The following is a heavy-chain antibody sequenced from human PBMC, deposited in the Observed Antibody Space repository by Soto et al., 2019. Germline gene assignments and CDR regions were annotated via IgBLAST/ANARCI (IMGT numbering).Heavy chain of an antibody. D-gene: IGHD6-13*01. J-gene: IGHJ4*02. CDR1: GCTFSSYG. CDR2: ISYDGSNK. CDR3: AKDRGSSWSPRSVFDY. Sequence: GGSLRLPCAASGCTFSSYGMHWVRQAPGKGLEWVAVISYDGSNKYYADSVKGRFTISRDNSKNTLYLQMNSLRAEDTAVYYCAKDRGSSWSPRSVFDYWGQGTRVTVSS. V-gene: IGHV3-30*18.